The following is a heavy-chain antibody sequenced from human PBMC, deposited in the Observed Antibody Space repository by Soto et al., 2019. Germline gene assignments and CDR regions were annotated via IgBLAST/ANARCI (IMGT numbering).Heavy chain of an antibody. Sequence: GGSRRLACAASGFTLSDSYMSWIRQAPGKGLEWISYITFSGNTVYYADCLKGRFTISRDNAKNSLYLQMNRLRAEDAAVYYCARVSWREKYGMDVWGQGTTVTVSS. CDR1: GFTLSDSY. CDR2: ITFSGNTV. V-gene: IGHV3-11*01. CDR3: ARVSWREKYGMDV. J-gene: IGHJ6*02.